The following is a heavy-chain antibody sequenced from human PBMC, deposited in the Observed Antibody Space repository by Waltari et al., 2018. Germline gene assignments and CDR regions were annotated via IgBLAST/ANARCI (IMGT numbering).Heavy chain of an antibody. CDR3: AKDDIAVAGPFDY. V-gene: IGHV3-30*18. D-gene: IGHD6-19*01. CDR1: GFTFSSYG. J-gene: IGHJ4*02. Sequence: QVQLVESGGGVVQPGRSLRLSCAASGFTFSSYGMHWVRQAPGKGLEWVAVISYDGSNKYYADSVKGRFTISRDNSKNTLYLQMNSLRAEDTAVYYCAKDDIAVAGPFDYWGQGTLVTVSS. CDR2: ISYDGSNK.